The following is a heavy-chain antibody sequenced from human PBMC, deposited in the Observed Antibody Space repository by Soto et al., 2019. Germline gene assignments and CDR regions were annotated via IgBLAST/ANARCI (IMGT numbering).Heavy chain of an antibody. Sequence: GSLRLSCAASGFTFSSYSMNWVRQAPGKGLEWVSYISSSSSTIYYADSVKGRFTISRDNAKNSLYLQMNSLRDEDTAVYYCATLSGAYYYDSSGYDILPFDYWGQGTLVTVSS. CDR1: GFTFSSYS. CDR3: ATLSGAYYYDSSGYDILPFDY. J-gene: IGHJ4*02. V-gene: IGHV3-48*02. D-gene: IGHD3-22*01. CDR2: ISSSSSTI.